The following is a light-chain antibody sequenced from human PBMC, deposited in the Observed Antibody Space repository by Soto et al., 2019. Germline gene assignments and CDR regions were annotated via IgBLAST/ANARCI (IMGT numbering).Light chain of an antibody. J-gene: IGKJ1*01. V-gene: IGKV1-6*01. CDR2: AAS. Sequence: AIQMTQSPSSLSAFVGDRVTITCRASQDIKNELGWYQQKPGKAPKLLLYAASSLQSGDPSRFSGSGSGTDFTLTISSLQPEDFASYYCLQDYNYPWTFGQGTKVEIK. CDR1: QDIKNE. CDR3: LQDYNYPWT.